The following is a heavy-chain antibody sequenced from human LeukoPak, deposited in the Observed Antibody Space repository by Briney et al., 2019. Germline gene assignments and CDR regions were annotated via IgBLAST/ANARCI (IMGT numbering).Heavy chain of an antibody. J-gene: IGHJ4*02. CDR1: GFTFSSYG. D-gene: IGHD5-18*01. CDR2: IRYDGSNK. Sequence: GRSLRLSCAASGFTFSSYGMHWVRQAPGKGLEWVAFIRYDGSNKYYADSVKGRFTISRDNSKNTLYLQMNSLRAEDTAVYYCAKDFALRGYSYGFDYWGQGTLVTVSS. V-gene: IGHV3-30*02. CDR3: AKDFALRGYSYGFDY.